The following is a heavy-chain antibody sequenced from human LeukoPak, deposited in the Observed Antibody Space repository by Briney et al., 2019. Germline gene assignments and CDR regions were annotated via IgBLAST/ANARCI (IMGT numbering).Heavy chain of an antibody. D-gene: IGHD3-10*01. J-gene: IGHJ4*02. CDR3: AGANYGSGSYYPNLFDY. CDR2: VYYSGST. CDR1: GGSISSGGYY. V-gene: IGHV4-31*03. Sequence: PSETLSLTCTVSGGSISSGGYYLSWIRQHPGKGLEWIGYVYYSGSTYYNPSLKSRVTISVDTSKNQFSLKLSSVTAADTAVYYCAGANYGSGSYYPNLFDYWGQGTLVTVSS.